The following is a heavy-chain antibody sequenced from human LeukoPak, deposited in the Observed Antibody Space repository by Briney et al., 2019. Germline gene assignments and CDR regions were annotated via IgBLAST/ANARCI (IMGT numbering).Heavy chain of an antibody. CDR2: IYYSGST. J-gene: IGHJ3*02. Sequence: SETLSLTCTVSGGSISSYYWSWIRQPLGKGLEWIGYIYYSGSTNYNPSLKSRVTISVDTSKNQFSLKLSSVTAADTAVYYCARVPKVGATRMTFDIWGQGTMVAVSS. D-gene: IGHD1-26*01. CDR3: ARVPKVGATRMTFDI. V-gene: IGHV4-59*01. CDR1: GGSISSYY.